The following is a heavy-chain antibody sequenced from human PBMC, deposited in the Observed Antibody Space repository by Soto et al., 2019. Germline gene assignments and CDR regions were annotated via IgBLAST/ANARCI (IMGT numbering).Heavy chain of an antibody. V-gene: IGHV3-64*01. J-gene: IGHJ6*03. CDR2: ISSNGGST. CDR1: GFTFSSYA. CDR3: ARGGLYFYYYSSDMDV. Sequence: EVQLVESGGGLVQPGGSLRLSCAASGFTFSSYAMHWVRQAPGKGLEYVSAISSNGGSTYYANSVKGRFTISRDNSKNTLYLQMGSLRSEDVAVYYCARGGLYFYYYSSDMDVWCKGTTVTFSS. D-gene: IGHD2-15*01.